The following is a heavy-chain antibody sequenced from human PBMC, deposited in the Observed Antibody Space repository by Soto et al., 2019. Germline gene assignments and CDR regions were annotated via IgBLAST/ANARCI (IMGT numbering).Heavy chain of an antibody. V-gene: IGHV3-23*01. CDR1: GFTFSSYA. Sequence: GESLKISFAASGFTFSSYAMSWVRQAPGKGLEWVSAISGSGGSTYYADSVKGRFTISRDNSKNTLYLQMNSLRAEDTAVYYCAKGSSSWQLLIDYWGQGTLVTVSS. D-gene: IGHD6-13*01. J-gene: IGHJ4*02. CDR3: AKGSSSWQLLIDY. CDR2: ISGSGGST.